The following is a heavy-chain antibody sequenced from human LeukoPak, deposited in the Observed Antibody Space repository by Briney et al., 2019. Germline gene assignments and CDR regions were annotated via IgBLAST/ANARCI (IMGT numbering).Heavy chain of an antibody. CDR2: LSGSGGST. D-gene: IGHD2-2*01. J-gene: IGHJ3*02. CDR3: AKPAPVGCSSTSCYQAFDI. V-gene: IGHV3-23*01. CDR1: GFTFSSYA. Sequence: PGGSLRLSCAASGFTFSSYAMSWVRQAPGKGLEWVSALSGSGGSTYYADSVKGRFTISRDNSKNTLYLQMNSLRAEDTAVYYCAKPAPVGCSSTSCYQAFDIWGQGTMVTVSS.